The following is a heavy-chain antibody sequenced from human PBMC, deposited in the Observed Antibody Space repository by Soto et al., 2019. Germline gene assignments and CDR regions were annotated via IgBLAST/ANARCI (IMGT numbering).Heavy chain of an antibody. D-gene: IGHD3-9*01. CDR2: ISSRSTSI. CDR1: GFTFSGYS. CDR3: GRDLYSRYFEPPALDV. Sequence: DVQLVESGGGLAQPGGSLRLSCAASGFTFSGYSMNWVRQAPGKGLEWVAYISSRSTSIYYADSVKGRFTISRDDAKNSLFLQSNSLRNEDTAVYYCGRDLYSRYFEPPALDVWGQGTSVTVSS. V-gene: IGHV3-48*02. J-gene: IGHJ6*02.